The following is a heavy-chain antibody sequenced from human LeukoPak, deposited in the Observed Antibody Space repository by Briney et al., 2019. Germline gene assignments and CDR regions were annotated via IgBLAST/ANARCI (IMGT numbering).Heavy chain of an antibody. CDR2: ISGSGGST. D-gene: IGHD3-22*01. CDR1: GFTFSSYA. V-gene: IGHV3-23*01. Sequence: GGSLRLSCAASGFTFSSYAMSWVRQAPGKRLEWVSAISGSGGSTYYADSVKGRFTISRDNSKNTLYLRMNSLRAEDTAVYYCAKDLRITMIVVGYGAFDIWGQGTMVTVSS. J-gene: IGHJ3*02. CDR3: AKDLRITMIVVGYGAFDI.